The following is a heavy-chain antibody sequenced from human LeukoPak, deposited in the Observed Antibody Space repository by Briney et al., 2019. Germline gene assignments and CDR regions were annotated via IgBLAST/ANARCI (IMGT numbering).Heavy chain of an antibody. CDR1: GFTFSSYA. D-gene: IGHD3-10*01. J-gene: IGHJ4*02. CDR2: MSNSGEST. CDR3: AKGAMVRGVLDY. Sequence: PGGSLRLSCAASGFTFSSYAMNWVRQALGKGLEGVSTMSNSGESTYYADSVKGRFTISRDNSKNTLFLQMNSLRAEDTAVYYCAKGAMVRGVLDYWGQGTLVTVSS. V-gene: IGHV3-23*01.